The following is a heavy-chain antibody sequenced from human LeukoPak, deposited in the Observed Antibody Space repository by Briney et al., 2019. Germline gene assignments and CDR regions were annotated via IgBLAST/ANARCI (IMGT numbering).Heavy chain of an antibody. Sequence: GGSLRLSCQASGFTFYMYAMSWVRKAPGKGLEWVASMCGTAGCTFYPDSVKGRFTISRDNSKNVLYLRMNSLTAEDTAIYYCAKDRPNFHENSGHYYRRDGDSWGQGTLVTVSS. J-gene: IGHJ5*01. D-gene: IGHD3-22*01. CDR3: AKDRPNFHENSGHYYRRDGDS. CDR2: MCGTAGCT. CDR1: GFTFYMYA. V-gene: IGHV3-23*01.